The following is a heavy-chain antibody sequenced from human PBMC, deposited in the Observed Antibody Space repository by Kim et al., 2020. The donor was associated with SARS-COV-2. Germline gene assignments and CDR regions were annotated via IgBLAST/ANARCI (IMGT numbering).Heavy chain of an antibody. CDR1: GYTFTSYD. V-gene: IGHV1-8*01. D-gene: IGHD3-3*01. CDR2: MNPNSGNT. Sequence: ASVKVSCKASGYTFTSYDINWVRQATGQGLEWMGWMNPNSGNTGYAQKFQGRVTMTRNTSISTAYMELSSLRSEDTAVYYCARGLIRSTDLEWFLPLSTGGACDIWGQGTMVTVSS. CDR3: ARGLIRSTDLEWFLPLSTGGACDI. J-gene: IGHJ3*02.